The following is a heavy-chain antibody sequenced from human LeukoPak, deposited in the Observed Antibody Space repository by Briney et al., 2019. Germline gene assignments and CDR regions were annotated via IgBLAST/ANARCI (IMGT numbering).Heavy chain of an antibody. V-gene: IGHV3-7*01. CDR2: IKQDGSEK. J-gene: IGHJ4*02. Sequence: PGGSLRLSCAASGFTFSIYWMSWVRQAPGKGLEWVANIKQDGSEKYYVDSVKGRFTISRDNAKNSLYLQMNSLRAEDTAVYYCAREPQEGYFDYWGQGTLVTVSS. CDR3: AREPQEGYFDY. CDR1: GFTFSIYW.